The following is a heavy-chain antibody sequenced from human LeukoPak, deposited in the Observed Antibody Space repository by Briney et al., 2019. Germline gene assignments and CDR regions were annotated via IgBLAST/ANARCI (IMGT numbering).Heavy chain of an antibody. D-gene: IGHD3-10*01. V-gene: IGHV4-39*07. J-gene: IGHJ4*02. CDR1: GGSISSSSYY. Sequence: SETLSLTCTVSGGSISSSSYYWGWIRQPPGKGLEWIGSIYYSGSTYYNPSLKSRVTISVDTSKNQFSLKLSSVTAADTAVYYCTRGGFGELSNDYRGQGTLVTVSS. CDR3: TRGGFGELSNDY. CDR2: IYYSGST.